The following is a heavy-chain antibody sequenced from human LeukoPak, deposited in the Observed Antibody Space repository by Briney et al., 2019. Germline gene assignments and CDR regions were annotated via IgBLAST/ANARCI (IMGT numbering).Heavy chain of an antibody. CDR3: ARHSAGYTTFFDY. J-gene: IGHJ4*02. CDR2: IMQDGSEK. D-gene: IGHD5-24*01. Sequence: GGSLRLSSAASGFTLSYYWMTWVRRAPGKGLEWVANIMQDGSEKYYVDSVKGRFTISRDNAKNSLYLQVNSLRAEDTAVYYCARHSAGYTTFFDYWGQGTLVTVAS. CDR1: GFTLSYYW. V-gene: IGHV3-7*04.